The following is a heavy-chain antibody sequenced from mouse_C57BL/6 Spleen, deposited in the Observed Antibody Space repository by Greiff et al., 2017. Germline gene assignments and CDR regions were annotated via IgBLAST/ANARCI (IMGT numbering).Heavy chain of an antibody. CDR2: INPSSGYT. Sequence: QVQLKESGAELARPGASVKMSCKASGYTFTSYTMHWVKQRPGQGLEWIGYINPSSGYTKYNQKFKDKATLTADKSSSTAYMQLSTLTSEDSAVYYCARVGQGYWGQGTTLTVSS. D-gene: IGHD3-3*01. V-gene: IGHV1-4*01. J-gene: IGHJ2*01. CDR1: GYTFTSYT. CDR3: ARVGQGY.